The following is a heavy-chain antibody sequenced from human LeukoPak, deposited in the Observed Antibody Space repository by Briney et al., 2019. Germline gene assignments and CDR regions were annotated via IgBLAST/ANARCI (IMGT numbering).Heavy chain of an antibody. D-gene: IGHD5-18*01. Sequence: GGSLRLSCAASAFTFSDYYMSWIRRAPGKGLEWVSHISSSGSIIYYADSVKGRFTISRDNAKNSLYLQMNSLRAEDTAVYYCASHVDTAMVSDYFDSWGQGTQVTVSS. CDR3: ASHVDTAMVSDYFDS. CDR2: ISSSGSII. V-gene: IGHV3-11*01. CDR1: AFTFSDYY. J-gene: IGHJ4*02.